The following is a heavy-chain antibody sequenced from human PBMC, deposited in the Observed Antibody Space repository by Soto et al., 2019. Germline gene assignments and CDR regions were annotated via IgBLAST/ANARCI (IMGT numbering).Heavy chain of an antibody. J-gene: IGHJ6*02. CDR3: ARGQGKSDSSSWYPSGIGVYYYYYGMDV. V-gene: IGHV4-39*01. CDR1: GGSISSSSYY. D-gene: IGHD6-13*01. Sequence: SETLSLTCTVSGGSISSSSYYWGWIRQPPGKGLEWIGSIYYSGSTYYNPSLKSRVTISVDTSKDQFSLKLSSVTAADTAVYYCARGQGKSDSSSWYPSGIGVYYYYYGMDVWGQGTTVTVS. CDR2: IYYSGST.